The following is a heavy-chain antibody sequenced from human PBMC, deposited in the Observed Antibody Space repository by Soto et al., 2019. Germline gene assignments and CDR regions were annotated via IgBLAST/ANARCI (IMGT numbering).Heavy chain of an antibody. J-gene: IGHJ5*02. D-gene: IGHD6-13*01. CDR2: IYHSGST. CDR1: GYSISSGYY. CDR3: ARPIAAAAGWFDP. V-gene: IGHV4-38-2*01. Sequence: SETLSLTCAVSGYSISSGYYWGWIRQPPGKGLEWIGSIYHSGSTYYNPSLKSRVTISVDTSKNQFSLKLSSVTAADTAVYYCARPIAAAAGWFDPWGQGTLVTVS.